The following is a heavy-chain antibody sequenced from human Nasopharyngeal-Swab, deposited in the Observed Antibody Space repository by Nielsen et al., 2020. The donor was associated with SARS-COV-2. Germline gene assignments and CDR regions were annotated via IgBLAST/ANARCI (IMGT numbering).Heavy chain of an antibody. J-gene: IGHJ4*02. CDR2: ISYDGSNK. CDR1: RFTSSSYW. Sequence: GRSLRLSCAASRFTSSSYWMSWVSQAPGKGLEWVAVISYDGSNKYYADSVKGRFTISRDNSKNTLYLQMNSLRAEDTAVYHCARALVGATYWGQGTLVTVSS. V-gene: IGHV3-30*03. CDR3: ARALVGATY. D-gene: IGHD1-26*01.